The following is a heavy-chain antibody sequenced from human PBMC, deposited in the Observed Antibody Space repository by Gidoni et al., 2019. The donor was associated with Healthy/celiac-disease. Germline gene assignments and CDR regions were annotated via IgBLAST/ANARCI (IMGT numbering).Heavy chain of an antibody. V-gene: IGHV4-39*07. Sequence: QLQLQESGPGLVKPSETLSLTCTVSGGSISSSSYYWGWIRQPPGKGLEWIGSICYSGGTYYNPSLKSRVTISVDTSKNQFSLKLSSVTAADTAVYYCARCDIVVVPAARPDAFDIWGQGTMVTVSS. CDR2: ICYSGGT. CDR3: ARCDIVVVPAARPDAFDI. D-gene: IGHD2-2*01. J-gene: IGHJ3*02. CDR1: GGSISSSSYY.